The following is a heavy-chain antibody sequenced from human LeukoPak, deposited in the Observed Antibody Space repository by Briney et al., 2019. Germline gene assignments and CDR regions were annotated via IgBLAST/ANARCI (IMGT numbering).Heavy chain of an antibody. D-gene: IGHD4-23*01. V-gene: IGHV3-33*06. Sequence: GGSLRLSCAASGFTFSSYGMHWVRQAPGKGLEWVEVIWYDGSNKYYADSVKGRFTISRDNSKNTLYLQMNSLRAEDTAVYYCAKDRKVQVTRYYFDYWGQGTLVTVSS. CDR2: IWYDGSNK. CDR3: AKDRKVQVTRYYFDY. CDR1: GFTFSSYG. J-gene: IGHJ4*02.